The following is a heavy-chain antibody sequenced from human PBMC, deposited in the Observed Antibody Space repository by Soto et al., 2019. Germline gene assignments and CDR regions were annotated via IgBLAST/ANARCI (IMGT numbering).Heavy chain of an antibody. CDR2: IISNSATI. J-gene: IGHJ4*02. Sequence: GFSLRLSCAASGFSFGMYIMNLVLQAPVKGLEWGSYIISNSATIYDTDSGRGRFNISRDHAKNSLYLQMKSLREEDTAVYYCAREDIPGTRSFDYWGQGTLVTVSS. D-gene: IGHD1-7*01. CDR3: AREDIPGTRSFDY. CDR1: GFSFGMYI. V-gene: IGHV3-48*02.